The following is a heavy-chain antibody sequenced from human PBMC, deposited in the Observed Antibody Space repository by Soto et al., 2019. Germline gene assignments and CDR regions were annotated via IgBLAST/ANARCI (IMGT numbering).Heavy chain of an antibody. V-gene: IGHV4-39*01. CDR2: IYYSGST. CDR1: GGSISSSSNY. D-gene: IGHD3-22*01. CDR3: ARQIVVVTRFDY. J-gene: IGHJ4*02. Sequence: SETLSLTRTVSGGSISSSSNYWGWIRQAPGKGLEWIGSIYYSGSTYYNPSLKSRVTISVDTSKNQFSLKLSDVTAADTAVYYCARQIVVVTRFDYWGPVTLVTV.